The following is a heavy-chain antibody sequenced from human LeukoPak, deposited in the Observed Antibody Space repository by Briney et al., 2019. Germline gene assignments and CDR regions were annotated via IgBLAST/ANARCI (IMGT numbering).Heavy chain of an antibody. D-gene: IGHD2-8*01. CDR1: GFTFSSYS. Sequence: GGSLRLSCAASGFTFSSYSMNWVRQAPGKGLESVSSISSSSSYIYYADSVKGRFTISRDNAKNSLYLQMNSLRVDDTAVYYCARDHSTCTRYAFDYWGQGILVTVSS. V-gene: IGHV3-21*01. J-gene: IGHJ4*02. CDR2: ISSSSSYI. CDR3: ARDHSTCTRYAFDY.